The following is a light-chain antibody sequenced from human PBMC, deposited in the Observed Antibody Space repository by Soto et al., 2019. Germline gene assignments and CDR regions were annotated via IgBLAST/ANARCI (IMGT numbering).Light chain of an antibody. V-gene: IGKV3-15*01. CDR1: QSVGHD. J-gene: IGKJ1*01. CDR3: QQYYNRPPAWT. CDR2: AAS. Sequence: DIVMTQSPAILSVSPGEGVTLSCRASQSVGHDLAWYQQVRGQAPRLLIYAASTRATGVPVRFTGSGSGTDLTLTLSSRQSGDFGVYVYQQYYNRPPAWTFGQGTRVDIK.